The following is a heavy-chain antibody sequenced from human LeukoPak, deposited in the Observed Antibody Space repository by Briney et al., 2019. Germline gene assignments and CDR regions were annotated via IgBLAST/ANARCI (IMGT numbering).Heavy chain of an antibody. D-gene: IGHD3-9*01. J-gene: IGHJ4*02. Sequence: SETLSHTCSVSGGSMSSYYWSWLRQPPGKGLEWIGYIYYSGSTNYNPSLKSRVTISVDTSKNQFSLNLSSVTAADTAVYYCARGLTIYDILTAYYTFPYFDYWGQGTLVTVSS. CDR2: IYYSGST. CDR1: GGSMSSYY. CDR3: ARGLTIYDILTAYYTFPYFDY. V-gene: IGHV4-59*01.